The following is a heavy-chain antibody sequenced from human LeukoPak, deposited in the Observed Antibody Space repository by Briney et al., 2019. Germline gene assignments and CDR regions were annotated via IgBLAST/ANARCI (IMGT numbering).Heavy chain of an antibody. J-gene: IGHJ4*02. D-gene: IGHD4-17*01. CDR2: ISSSSSTI. CDR3: ARDLRVWGPPMTTVN. V-gene: IGHV3-48*04. CDR1: GFTFSSYS. Sequence: GGSLRLSCAASGFTFSSYSMNWVRQAPGKGLEWVSYISSSSSTIYYADSVKGRFTISRDNAMNSLYLQMNSLRAEDTAVYYCARDLRVWGPPMTTVNWGQGTLVTVSS.